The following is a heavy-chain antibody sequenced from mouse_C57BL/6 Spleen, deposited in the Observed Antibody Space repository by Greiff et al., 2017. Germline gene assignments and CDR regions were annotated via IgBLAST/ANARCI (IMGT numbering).Heavy chain of an antibody. CDR3: TTGGSSGPYAMDY. J-gene: IGHJ4*01. CDR2: IDPENGDT. D-gene: IGHD3-2*02. V-gene: IGHV14-4*01. CDR1: GFNIKDDY. Sequence: EVQLQQSGAELVRPGASVKLSCTASGFNIKDDYMHWVKQRPEQGLEWIGWIDPENGDTEYASKFQGKATITADTSSNTAYLQLSSLTSEDTAVYYCTTGGSSGPYAMDYWGQGTSVTVSS.